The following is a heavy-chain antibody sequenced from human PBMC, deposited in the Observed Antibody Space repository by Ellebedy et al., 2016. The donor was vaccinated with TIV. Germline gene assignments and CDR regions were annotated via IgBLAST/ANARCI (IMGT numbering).Heavy chain of an antibody. V-gene: IGHV3-7*01. J-gene: IGHJ1*01. CDR1: GFTFSSSW. Sequence: GESLKISCAASGFTFSSSWMTWVRQAPGKGLEWVANIKQDGSDKFYVDSVKGRFTISRDNAKNSLYLQMSSLKVEDTAVYYCERGYFVSGWGQGTLVTVSS. CDR3: ERGYFVSG. CDR2: IKQDGSDK. D-gene: IGHD3-10*01.